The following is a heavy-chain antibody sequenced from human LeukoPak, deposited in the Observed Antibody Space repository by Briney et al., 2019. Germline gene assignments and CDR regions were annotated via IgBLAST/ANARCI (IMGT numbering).Heavy chain of an antibody. CDR3: ARRYQLLREAFDV. J-gene: IGHJ3*01. V-gene: IGHV4-4*09. CDR2: IYSSGST. CDR1: GASISDYD. Sequence: SETLSLTCTVSGASISDYDWGWIRQPPGKGLDWIGYIYSSGSTNYSPSLRSRVTISVDTSKNQFSLRLISVTAADTAVYYCARRYQLLREAFDVWGQGTMVTVSS. D-gene: IGHD2-2*01.